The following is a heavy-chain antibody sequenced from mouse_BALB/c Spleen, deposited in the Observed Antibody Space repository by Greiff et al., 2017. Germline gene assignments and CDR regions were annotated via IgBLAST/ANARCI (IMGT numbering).Heavy chain of an antibody. Sequence: VPLVESGAELVGPGASVTLSCKASGFTFTDYEMHWVKQTPVHGLEWIGAIDPETGGTAYNQKFKGKATLTADKSSSTAYMELRSLTSEDSAVYYCTSSSYYYGRRYWGQGTLVTVSA. D-gene: IGHD1-1*01. CDR2: IDPETGGT. J-gene: IGHJ3*01. CDR1: GFTFTDYE. CDR3: TSSSYYYGRRY. V-gene: IGHV1-15*01.